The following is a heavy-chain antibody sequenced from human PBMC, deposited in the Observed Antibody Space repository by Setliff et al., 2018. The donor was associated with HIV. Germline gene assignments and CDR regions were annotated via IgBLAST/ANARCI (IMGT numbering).Heavy chain of an antibody. V-gene: IGHV5-51*01. J-gene: IGHJ4*02. CDR2: IYPGDSDT. CDR3: TRQTREAPYYFDY. Sequence: GESLKISCKGSGYSFTSYWIGWVRQMPGKGLEWMGIIYPGDSDTRYSPSFQGQVTISADKSISTAYLQWSSLQASDTAIYFCTRQTREAPYYFDYWGQGTLVTSPQ. CDR1: GYSFTSYW.